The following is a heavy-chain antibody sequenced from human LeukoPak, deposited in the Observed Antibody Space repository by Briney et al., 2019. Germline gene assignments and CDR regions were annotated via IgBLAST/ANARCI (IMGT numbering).Heavy chain of an antibody. CDR2: INPNSGGT. Sequence: ASVKVSCKASGYTFTGYYMHWVRQAPGQGLEWMGWINPNSGGTNYAQKFQGRVTMTRDTSTSTVYMELSSLRSEDTAVYYCARGGYYYDSSGYYNWFDPWGQGTLVTVSS. D-gene: IGHD3-22*01. CDR3: ARGGYYYDSSGYYNWFDP. V-gene: IGHV1-2*02. J-gene: IGHJ5*02. CDR1: GYTFTGYY.